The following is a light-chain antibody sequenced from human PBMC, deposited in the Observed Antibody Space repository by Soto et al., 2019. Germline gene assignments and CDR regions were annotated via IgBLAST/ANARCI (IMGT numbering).Light chain of an antibody. CDR2: DTS. V-gene: IGKV3-11*01. CDR1: QSVSRF. CDR3: QQRSDWPWT. Sequence: EIVLTQSPATLSLSPGERATLSCRASQSVSRFLVWYQQKPGQTPRLLIYDTSNRATDIPARFSGSGSGTDFTLTISSLEPEDFAVYYCQQRSDWPWTFGQGTKVEIK. J-gene: IGKJ1*01.